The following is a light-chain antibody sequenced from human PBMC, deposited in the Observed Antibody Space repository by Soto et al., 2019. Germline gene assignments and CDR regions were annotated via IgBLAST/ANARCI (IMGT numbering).Light chain of an antibody. CDR1: SSDVGGYNY. Sequence: QSVLTQPPSVSAAPGQRVTISCSGSSSDVGGYNYVSWYQQHPGKAPKLMIYEVINRPSGVSNRFSGSKSGNTASLTISGLQAEDEADYYCSSYTSSSTVVFGGGTKVTVL. J-gene: IGLJ2*01. V-gene: IGLV2-14*01. CDR3: SSYTSSSTVV. CDR2: EVI.